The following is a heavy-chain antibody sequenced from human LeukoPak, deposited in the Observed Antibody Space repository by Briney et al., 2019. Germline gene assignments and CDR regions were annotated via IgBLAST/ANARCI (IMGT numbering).Heavy chain of an antibody. D-gene: IGHD1-1*01. Sequence: SETLSLTCTVSGGSISGNYWSWIRQPPGKGLEWIGYIYYSGSTNYNPSLKSRVTISVDTSKNQFSLKLSSVTAADTAVYYCAREVQAWGQGTLVTVSS. V-gene: IGHV4-59*01. CDR3: AREVQA. J-gene: IGHJ5*02. CDR1: GGSISGNY. CDR2: IYYSGST.